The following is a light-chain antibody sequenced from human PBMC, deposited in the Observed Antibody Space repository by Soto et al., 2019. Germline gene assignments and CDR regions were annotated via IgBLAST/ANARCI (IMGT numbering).Light chain of an antibody. CDR1: SSDVANYNS. CDR2: DVN. J-gene: IGLJ2*01. Sequence: QSVLTQPASVSGSPGQSITISCTCTSSDVANYNSVSWYQQYPGKVPRLIMYDVNKWPSGVSHRYSGSKSGNTASLRISGLQAADEADYYCCSYAGSSSFVFGGGTKLTVL. CDR3: CSYAGSSSFV. V-gene: IGLV2-23*02.